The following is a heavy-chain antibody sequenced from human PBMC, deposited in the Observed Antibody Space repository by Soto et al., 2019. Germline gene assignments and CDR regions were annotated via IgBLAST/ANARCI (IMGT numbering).Heavy chain of an antibody. Sequence: GGSLRLSCAASGFTFSSYWMSWVRQAPGKGLEWVANIKQDGSEKYYVDSVKGRFTISRDNAKNSLYLQMNSLRAEDTAVYYCSRLFVIVAKDVWGQGTTVTVSS. CDR3: SRLFVIVAKDV. CDR1: GFTFSSYW. J-gene: IGHJ6*02. CDR2: IKQDGSEK. V-gene: IGHV3-7*03. D-gene: IGHD3-22*01.